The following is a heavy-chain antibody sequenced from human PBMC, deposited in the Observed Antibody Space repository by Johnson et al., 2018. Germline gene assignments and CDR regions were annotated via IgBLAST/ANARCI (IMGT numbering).Heavy chain of an antibody. D-gene: IGHD3-22*01. CDR1: GGSISSYY. Sequence: VQLQESGPGLVKXSETXSPXCTVSGGSISSYYWSWIRPPPGKGLEWIGYIYYSGSTNYNPSLKSRVTVSVATSKNQFSLKLSYVTAADTAVYFCARVVTMIVALIAPGAFDIWGQGTMVTVSS. J-gene: IGHJ3*02. CDR3: ARVVTMIVALIAPGAFDI. CDR2: IYYSGST. V-gene: IGHV4-59*01.